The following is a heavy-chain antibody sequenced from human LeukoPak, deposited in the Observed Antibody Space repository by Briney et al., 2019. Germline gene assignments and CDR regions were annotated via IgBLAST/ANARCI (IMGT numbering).Heavy chain of an antibody. V-gene: IGHV1-8*01. CDR2: MNPNSGNT. CDR1: GYTFTSYD. J-gene: IGHJ5*02. Sequence: ASVKVSCKASGYTFTSYDINWVRQATGQGLEWMGWMNPNSGNTGYAQKFQGRVTMTRNTSISTAYMELSRLRSDDTAVYYCARGDIVVLPAGIPHNWFDPWGQGTLVTASS. CDR3: ARGDIVVLPAGIPHNWFDP. D-gene: IGHD2-2*02.